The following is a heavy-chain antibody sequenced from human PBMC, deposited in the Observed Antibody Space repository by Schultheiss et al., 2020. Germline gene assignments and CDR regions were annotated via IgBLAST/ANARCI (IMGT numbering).Heavy chain of an antibody. V-gene: IGHV3-30*04. D-gene: IGHD1-1*01. CDR3: ARDLDVAERRKFSMDV. Sequence: GGSLILSCAASGFTFSSYAMHWVRQAPGKGLEWVAVISYDGSNKYYADSVKGRFTISRDNSKNTLYLQMNSLRAEDTAVYYCARDLDVAERRKFSMDVWGQGTTVTVSS. CDR2: ISYDGSNK. CDR1: GFTFSSYA. J-gene: IGHJ6*02.